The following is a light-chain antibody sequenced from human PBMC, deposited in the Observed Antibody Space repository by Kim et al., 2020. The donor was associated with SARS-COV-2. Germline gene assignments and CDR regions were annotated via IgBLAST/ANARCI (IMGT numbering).Light chain of an antibody. Sequence: SASIGNRVGITCRASQSVDRWLAWYQQRPGKAPKLLIYDATDLKSGVPSRFSGRGSGTEFTLTITSLQPDDFGTYYCQQYSTYSYSLGQGTKLEI. CDR3: QQYSTYSYS. J-gene: IGKJ2*03. CDR2: DAT. V-gene: IGKV1-5*01. CDR1: QSVDRW.